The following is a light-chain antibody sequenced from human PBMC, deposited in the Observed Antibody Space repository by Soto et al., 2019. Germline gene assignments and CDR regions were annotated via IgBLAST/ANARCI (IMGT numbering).Light chain of an antibody. CDR3: QQYGSSPFT. Sequence: EIVLTQSPGTLSLSPGERATLSCRASQSVSSSYLAWYQQKPGQAPRLLIYGASSRATGIPDRLRGSGSGTDFTLTISRLEPEDFAVYYCQQYGSSPFTFGPGTKVDIK. J-gene: IGKJ3*01. CDR1: QSVSSSY. CDR2: GAS. V-gene: IGKV3-20*01.